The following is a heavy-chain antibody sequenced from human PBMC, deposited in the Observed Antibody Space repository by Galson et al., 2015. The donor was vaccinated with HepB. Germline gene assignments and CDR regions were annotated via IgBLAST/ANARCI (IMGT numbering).Heavy chain of an antibody. CDR3: AVIAVAKNYGMDV. CDR2: INSDGSST. V-gene: IGHV3-74*01. J-gene: IGHJ6*02. CDR1: GFTFSSYW. Sequence: SLRLSCAASGFTFSSYWMHWVRQAPGKGLVWVSRINSDGSSTSYADSVKGRFTISRDNAKNTLYLQMNSLRAEDTAVYYCAVIAVAKNYGMDVWGQGTTVTVSS. D-gene: IGHD6-19*01.